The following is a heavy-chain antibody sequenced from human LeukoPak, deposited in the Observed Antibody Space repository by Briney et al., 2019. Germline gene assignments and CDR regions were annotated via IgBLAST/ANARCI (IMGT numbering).Heavy chain of an antibody. Sequence: GGSLRLSCAASGFTFSSQGMSWVRQAPGRGLEWVSGVSVSGDSTHYADSVKGRFTISRDNSKNTLYLQMNSLRAEDTAIYYCAKGRVTRLLTYYYMDVWDKGTTVTVSS. J-gene: IGHJ6*03. D-gene: IGHD2/OR15-2a*01. CDR2: VSVSGDST. V-gene: IGHV3-23*01. CDR3: AKGRVTRLLTYYYMDV. CDR1: GFTFSSQG.